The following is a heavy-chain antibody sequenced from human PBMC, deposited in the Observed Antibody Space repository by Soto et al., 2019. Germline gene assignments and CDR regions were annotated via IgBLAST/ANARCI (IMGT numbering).Heavy chain of an antibody. CDR3: AKEDSRSWAVVSWYFDL. CDR2: ISGGADST. Sequence: LRLSCEAFGFTFRSYAMNWVRQAPGKGLEWVSSISGGADSTYYADSVKGRFAISRDNSKNTLYLQMNSLRAEDTAVYYCAKEDSRSWAVVSWYFDLWGRGTLVTVSS. D-gene: IGHD6-13*01. CDR1: GFTFRSYA. V-gene: IGHV3-23*01. J-gene: IGHJ2*01.